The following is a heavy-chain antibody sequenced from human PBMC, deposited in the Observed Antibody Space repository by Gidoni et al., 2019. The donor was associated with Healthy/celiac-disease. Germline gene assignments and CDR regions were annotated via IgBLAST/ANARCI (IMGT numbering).Heavy chain of an antibody. CDR1: GFTFSSYG. CDR2: IWYDGSNK. V-gene: IGHV3-33*01. CDR3: AREKSYTDYYGMDV. Sequence: QVQLVESGGGVVQPGRSLRVSCAASGFTFSSYGMNWVRQAPGKGLEWVAVIWYDGSNKYYAESVKGGFTISRDNSKNTLYLQMNSLRAEDTAVYYCAREKSYTDYYGMDVWGQGTTVTVSS. J-gene: IGHJ6*02. D-gene: IGHD1-26*01.